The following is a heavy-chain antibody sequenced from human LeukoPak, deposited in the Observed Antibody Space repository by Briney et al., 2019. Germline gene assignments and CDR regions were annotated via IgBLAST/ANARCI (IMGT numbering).Heavy chain of an antibody. J-gene: IGHJ4*02. CDR1: GGSISSGGYS. D-gene: IGHD1-26*01. Sequence: PSETLSLTCAVSGGSISSGGYSWSWIRQPPGKGLEWIGCIFHTGSTYYNPSLKSRVTISVDRSKNQFSLKLSSVTAADTAVYYCARVGSSAYFDYWGQGTLVTVSS. CDR3: ARVGSSAYFDY. CDR2: IFHTGST. V-gene: IGHV4-30-2*01.